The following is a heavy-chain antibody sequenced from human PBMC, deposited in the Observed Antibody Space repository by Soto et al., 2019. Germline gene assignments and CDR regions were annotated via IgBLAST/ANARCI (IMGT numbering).Heavy chain of an antibody. CDR2: ISAYNGNT. CDR3: ARRVRYSGYDERYYYYYGMDA. J-gene: IGHJ6*02. D-gene: IGHD5-12*01. V-gene: IGHV1-18*01. CDR1: GYTFTSYG. Sequence: ASVKVSCKASGYTFTSYGISWVRQAPGQGLEWMGWISAYNGNTNYAQKLQGRVTMTTDTSTSTAYMELRSLRSDDTAVYYCARRVRYSGYDERYYYYYGMDAWGQGTTVTVSS.